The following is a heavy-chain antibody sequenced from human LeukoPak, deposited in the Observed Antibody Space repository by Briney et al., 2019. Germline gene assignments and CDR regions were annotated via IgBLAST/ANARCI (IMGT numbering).Heavy chain of an antibody. Sequence: GGSLRLSCAASGFTVSSNYMSWVRQAPGKGLEWVSVIYSGGSTYYADSVKGRFTISRDNSKNTLYLQMNSLRAEDTAVYYCAKSAVVTHREAYYYYGMDVWGQGTTVTVSS. CDR3: AKSAVVTHREAYYYYGMDV. CDR1: GFTVSSNY. D-gene: IGHD4-23*01. CDR2: IYSGGST. J-gene: IGHJ6*02. V-gene: IGHV3-66*01.